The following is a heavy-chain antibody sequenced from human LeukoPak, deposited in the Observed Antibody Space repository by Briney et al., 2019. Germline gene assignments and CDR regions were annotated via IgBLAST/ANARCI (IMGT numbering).Heavy chain of an antibody. CDR3: AKERGSGRDYYYYYMDV. Sequence: GRSLRLSCAASGFTFSSYGMHWVRQAPGKGLEGVAVIWYDGSNKYYADSVKGRFTISRDNSKNTLYLQMNSLRAEDTAVYYCAKERGSGRDYYYYYMDVWGKGTTVTVSS. D-gene: IGHD1-26*01. CDR2: IWYDGSNK. V-gene: IGHV3-33*06. J-gene: IGHJ6*03. CDR1: GFTFSSYG.